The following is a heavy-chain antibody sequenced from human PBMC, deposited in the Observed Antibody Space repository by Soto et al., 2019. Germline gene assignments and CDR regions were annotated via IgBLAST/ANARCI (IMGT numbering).Heavy chain of an antibody. Sequence: QVQLQESGPGLVKPSQTLSLTCTVSGGSISSGDYYWRWIRQPPGKGLEWIGYIYYSGSTYYNPPLKSRVTISLDTPKNQFSLTLSPVTAADTAVYYCASEGGIVGATTVDYWGQGTLVTVSS. CDR1: GGSISSGDYY. J-gene: IGHJ4*02. D-gene: IGHD1-26*01. V-gene: IGHV4-30-4*01. CDR2: IYYSGST. CDR3: ASEGGIVGATTVDY.